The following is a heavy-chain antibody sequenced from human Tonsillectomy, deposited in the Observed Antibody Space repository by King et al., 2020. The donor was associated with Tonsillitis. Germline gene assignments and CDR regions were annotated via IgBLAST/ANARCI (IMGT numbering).Heavy chain of an antibody. CDR2: IWYDGSKK. Sequence: QLVQSGGGVVQPGRSLRLSCAASGFTFSNYGMHWCRQAPGKGLGWVAGIWYDGSKKYHADSVKGRFTISRDNSKSTLNLQMNSLRAEDTAVYFCARDLGSGVKWGQGTLVSVSS. J-gene: IGHJ4*02. CDR1: GFTFSNYG. CDR3: ARDLGSGVK. V-gene: IGHV3-33*01. D-gene: IGHD6-25*01.